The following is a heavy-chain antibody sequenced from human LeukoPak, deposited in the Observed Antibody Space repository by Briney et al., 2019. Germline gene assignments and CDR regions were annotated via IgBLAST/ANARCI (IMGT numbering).Heavy chain of an antibody. D-gene: IGHD5-18*01. CDR1: GFTFSDYY. Sequence: GGSLRLSCAASGFTFSDYYMSWVRQAPGKGLEWVSYISSSGSTIYYADSVKGRFTISRDNAKNSLYLQMNSLRAEDTAVYYCAGGEKGGRGYSYGSGYWGQGTLVTVSS. V-gene: IGHV3-11*01. CDR2: ISSSGSTI. J-gene: IGHJ4*02. CDR3: AGGEKGGRGYSYGSGY.